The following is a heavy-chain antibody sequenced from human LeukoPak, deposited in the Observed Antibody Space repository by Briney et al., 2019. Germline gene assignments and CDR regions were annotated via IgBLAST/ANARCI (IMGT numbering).Heavy chain of an antibody. V-gene: IGHV4-34*01. CDR3: AREGGGGHNWFDP. D-gene: IGHD2-15*01. CDR2: INHSGST. Sequence: PSETLSLTCAVYGGSFSGYYWSWIRQPPGKGLEWIGEINHSGSTNYNPSLKSRVTISVDTSKNQFPLKLSSVTAADTAVYYCAREGGGGHNWFDPWGQGTLVTVSS. CDR1: GGSFSGYY. J-gene: IGHJ5*02.